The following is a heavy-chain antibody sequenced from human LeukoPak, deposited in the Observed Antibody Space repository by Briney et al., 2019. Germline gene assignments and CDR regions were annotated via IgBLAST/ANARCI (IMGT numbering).Heavy chain of an antibody. CDR2: SNPNSGGT. D-gene: IGHD6-13*01. Sequence: ASVKVSCKASGYTFTGYYMHWVRQAPGQGLEWMGWSNPNSGGTNYAQKFQGRVTMTRDTSISTAYMELSRLRSDDTAVYYCARVTGLIAAAGTGEIDYWGQGTLVTVSS. J-gene: IGHJ4*02. CDR3: ARVTGLIAAAGTGEIDY. CDR1: GYTFTGYY. V-gene: IGHV1-2*02.